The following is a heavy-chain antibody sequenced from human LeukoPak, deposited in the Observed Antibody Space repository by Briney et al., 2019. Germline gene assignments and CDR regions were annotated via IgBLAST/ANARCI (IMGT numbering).Heavy chain of an antibody. D-gene: IGHD2/OR15-2a*01. V-gene: IGHV1-69*16. J-gene: IGHJ4*02. CDR1: GGTFGTFP. CDR2: IIPILGTT. Sequence: SVKISCKASGGTFGTFPISWVRQAPGQGLDWMGGIIPILGTTNYAQKFQGRVTMTTDEPPTTVYMELSSLRSEDTAMYFCARVSGESRGTSYSNQFFDYWGQGSLVTVSS. CDR3: ARVSGESRGTSYSNQFFDY.